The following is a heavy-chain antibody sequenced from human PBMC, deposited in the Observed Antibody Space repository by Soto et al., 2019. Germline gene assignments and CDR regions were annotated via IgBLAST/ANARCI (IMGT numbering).Heavy chain of an antibody. CDR3: GRVVAIHGYPDN. D-gene: IGHD5-12*01. CDR1: GGTFSSYA. Sequence: QVQLVQSGAEVRQPASSVKVSCKTSGGTFSSYAISWVRQAPGQGLEWMGGIVPIVDTSTYAQKFQGRVTITAEEATSTVYMELSSLRSDDTAVYYCGRVVAIHGYPDNWGQGTLVTVAS. J-gene: IGHJ4*02. CDR2: IVPIVDTS. V-gene: IGHV1-69*12.